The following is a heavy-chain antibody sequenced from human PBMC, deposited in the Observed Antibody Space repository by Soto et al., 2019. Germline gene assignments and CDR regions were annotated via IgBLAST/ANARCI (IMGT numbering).Heavy chain of an antibody. CDR2: ISGSGSTT. CDR3: ANDRSRSYGSGYTLGYFES. CDR1: GFTFSTCA. J-gene: IGHJ4*02. Sequence: HPGGSLRLSCPATGFTFSTCAMNWVRQAPGKGLEWVSTISGSGSTTYYADSVKGRFTISRDNFKNTLYLQMNSLRVEDTAVYYCANDRSRSYGSGYTLGYFESWGQGTLVTVSS. D-gene: IGHD3-22*01. V-gene: IGHV3-23*01.